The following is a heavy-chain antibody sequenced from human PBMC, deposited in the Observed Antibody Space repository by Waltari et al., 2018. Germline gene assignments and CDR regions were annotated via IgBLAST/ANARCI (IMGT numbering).Heavy chain of an antibody. Sequence: QVQLQQWGAGLLKPSETLSLTCAVYGGSFSGYYWSWIRQPPGKGLEWIGEINHSGSTNYSPSLKSRVTISVDTSKNQFSLKLSSVTAADTAVYYCARGLPPYSSSWLYYYYYGMDVWGQGTTVTVSS. J-gene: IGHJ6*02. CDR1: GGSFSGYY. V-gene: IGHV4-34*01. CDR2: INHSGST. D-gene: IGHD6-13*01. CDR3: ARGLPPYSSSWLYYYYYGMDV.